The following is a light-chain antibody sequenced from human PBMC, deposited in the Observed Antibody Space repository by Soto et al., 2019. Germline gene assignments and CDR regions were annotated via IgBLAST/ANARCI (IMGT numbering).Light chain of an antibody. J-gene: IGKJ1*01. CDR3: QEYNSYSTT. V-gene: IGKV1-5*03. Sequence: DIQMTQSPSTLSASVGDRVTITCRASQSISSWVAWYQQKPGKAPKLLIYKMSSLENGGPSRFSGSGSGTEFTLTISSLQPDDFATYYCQEYNSYSTTFGQGTKVEIK. CDR2: KMS. CDR1: QSISSW.